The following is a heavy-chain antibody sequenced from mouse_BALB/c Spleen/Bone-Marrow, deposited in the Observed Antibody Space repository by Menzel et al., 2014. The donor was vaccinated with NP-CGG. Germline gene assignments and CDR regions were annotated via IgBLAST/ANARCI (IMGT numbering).Heavy chain of an antibody. CDR3: ANYYYGYYFDS. D-gene: IGHD1-1*01. CDR2: IDPANGNT. Sequence: VQLKESGAELVKPGASVKLSYTASGFNIKDTYMHWVKQRPEQGLEWIGRIDPANGNTKYDPKFQGKATITADTSSNTAYLQLSSLTSEDTAVYYCANYYYGYYFDSWGQGTTLTVSS. CDR1: GFNIKDTY. V-gene: IGHV14-3*02. J-gene: IGHJ2*01.